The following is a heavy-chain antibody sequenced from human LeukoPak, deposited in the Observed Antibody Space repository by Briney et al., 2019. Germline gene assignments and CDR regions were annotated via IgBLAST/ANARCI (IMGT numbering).Heavy chain of an antibody. V-gene: IGHV3-15*01. CDR3: TTEQRITIFGVVIWLTYYGY. J-gene: IGHJ4*02. CDR2: IKSKTDGGTT. CDR1: GFTFSNAW. D-gene: IGHD3-3*01. Sequence: GGSLRLSCAASGFTFSNAWMSWVRQAPGKGLEWVGRIKSKTDGGTTDYAAPVKGRFTISRDDSKNTLYLQMNSLKTEDTAVYYCTTEQRITIFGVVIWLTYYGYWGQGTLVTVSS.